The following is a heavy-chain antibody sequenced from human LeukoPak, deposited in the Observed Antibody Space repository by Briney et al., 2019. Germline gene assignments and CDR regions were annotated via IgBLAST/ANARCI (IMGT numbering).Heavy chain of an antibody. D-gene: IGHD6-19*01. V-gene: IGHV3-23*01. CDR2: ISGSGGST. CDR3: AKDQVKESGWYLFDY. J-gene: IGHJ4*02. Sequence: GGSLRLSCAASGFTFSSYGMSWVRQAPGKGLEWVSAISGSGGSTYYADSVKGRFTISRDNSKNTLYLQMNSLRAEDTAVYYCAKDQVKESGWYLFDYWGQGTLVTVSS. CDR1: GFTFSSYG.